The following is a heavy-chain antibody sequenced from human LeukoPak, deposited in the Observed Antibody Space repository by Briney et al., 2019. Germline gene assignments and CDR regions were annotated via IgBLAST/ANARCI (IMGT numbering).Heavy chain of an antibody. J-gene: IGHJ6*04. Sequence: PGGSLRLSCAASGFTFSSYSMNWVRQAPGKGLEWVSAISGSGGSTYYADSVKGRFTISRDNSKNTLYLQVNSLRAEDTAVYYCAKVLYFDWLSHYYYYGMDVWGKGTTVTVSS. CDR3: AKVLYFDWLSHYYYYGMDV. V-gene: IGHV3-23*01. CDR2: ISGSGGST. D-gene: IGHD3-9*01. CDR1: GFTFSSYS.